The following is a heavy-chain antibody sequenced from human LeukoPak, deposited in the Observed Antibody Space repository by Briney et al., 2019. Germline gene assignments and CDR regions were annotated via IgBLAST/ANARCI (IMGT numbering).Heavy chain of an antibody. D-gene: IGHD3-22*01. CDR3: VRGDGSGYYPRTLDY. J-gene: IGHJ4*02. CDR2: ISAYNGNR. V-gene: IGHV1-18*01. CDR1: GYTFNSYG. Sequence: ASVKVSCKASGYTFNSYGFSWVRQAPGQGLEWMGWISAYNGNRNYAQKLQGRVTMTTDTSTSTAYMELRSLRSDDTAVYYCVRGDGSGYYPRTLDYWGQGTLVTVSS.